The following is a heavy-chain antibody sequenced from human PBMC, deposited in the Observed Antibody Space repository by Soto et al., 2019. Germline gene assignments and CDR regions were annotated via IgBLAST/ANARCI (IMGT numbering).Heavy chain of an antibody. J-gene: IGHJ6*02. CDR3: ARDPSSGPNNYYYYGMDV. CDR1: GFTFSSYG. CDR2: IWYDGSNK. Sequence: GGSLRLSCAASGFTFSSYGMHWVRQAPGKGLEWVAVIWYDGSNKYYADSVKGRFTISSDNSKNTLYLQMNSLRAEDTAVYYCARDPSSGPNNYYYYGMDVWGQGTTVTVSS. V-gene: IGHV3-33*01. D-gene: IGHD6-19*01.